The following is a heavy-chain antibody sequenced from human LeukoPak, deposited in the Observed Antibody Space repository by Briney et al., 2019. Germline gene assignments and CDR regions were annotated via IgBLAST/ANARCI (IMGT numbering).Heavy chain of an antibody. CDR2: IIPIFGTA. D-gene: IGHD3-9*01. Sequence: SVKVSCKASGGTFSSYAISWVRQAPGQGLEWMGGIIPIFGTANYAQKFQGRVTITADKSTSTAYMELSSLRSEDTAVYYCARDGRYSTTGDWFDPWGQGTLVTVSS. CDR3: ARDGRYSTTGDWFDP. V-gene: IGHV1-69*06. J-gene: IGHJ5*02. CDR1: GGTFSSYA.